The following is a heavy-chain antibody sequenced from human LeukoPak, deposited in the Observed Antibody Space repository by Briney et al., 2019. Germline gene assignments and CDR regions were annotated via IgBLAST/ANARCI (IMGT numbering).Heavy chain of an antibody. CDR2: ILYDGSNQ. CDR1: GFTFSTYA. D-gene: IGHD4-17*01. J-gene: IGHJ4*02. CDR3: ARDFRDYRDYVAYFDS. V-gene: IGHV3-30-3*01. Sequence: GESLKISCAASGFTFSTYAMHWVRQAPGRGLEWVAVILYDGSNQYYADSVKGRFTISRDNSRNTLYLQMNSLKVEDTAVYYCARDFRDYRDYVAYFDSWGQGTLVTVSS.